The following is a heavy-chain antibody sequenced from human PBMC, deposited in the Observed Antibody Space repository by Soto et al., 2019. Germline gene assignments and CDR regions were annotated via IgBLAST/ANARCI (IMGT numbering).Heavy chain of an antibody. CDR3: ARGSVPIFGLFGAFDI. Sequence: QVQLQQWGAGLLKPSETLSLTCAVYGGSFSGYYWSWIRQPPGKGLEWIGEINHSGSTNYNPSLKSRVTISVDTSKNQFSLKLSSVTAADTAVYYCARGSVPIFGLFGAFDIWGQGTMVTVSS. J-gene: IGHJ3*02. CDR2: INHSGST. V-gene: IGHV4-34*01. D-gene: IGHD3-3*01. CDR1: GGSFSGYY.